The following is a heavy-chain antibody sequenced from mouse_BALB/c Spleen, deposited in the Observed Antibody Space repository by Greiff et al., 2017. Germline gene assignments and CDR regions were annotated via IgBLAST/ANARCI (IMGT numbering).Heavy chain of an antibody. V-gene: IGHV1-77*01. D-gene: IGHD3-3*01. CDR1: GYTFTDYY. J-gene: IGHJ2*01. Sequence: VKLVESGAELARPGASVKLSCKASGYTFTDYYINWVKQRTGQGLEWIGEIYPGSGNTYYNEKFKGKATLTADKSSSTAYMQLSSLTSEDSAVYFCARGDPYYFDYWGQGTTLTVSS. CDR3: ARGDPYYFDY. CDR2: IYPGSGNT.